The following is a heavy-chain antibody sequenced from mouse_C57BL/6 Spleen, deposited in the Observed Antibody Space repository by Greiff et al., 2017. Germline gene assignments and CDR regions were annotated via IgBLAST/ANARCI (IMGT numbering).Heavy chain of an antibody. V-gene: IGHV5-9-1*02. Sequence: EVKVVESGEGLVKPGGSLKLSCAASGLTFSGYAMSSVRPTPEKRLPWVAYMSSGGDYFYYADTVKGRSTISRDNARNTLYLQMSSLKSEETAMYYCTRNWYFDYWGQGTTLTVSS. J-gene: IGHJ2*01. CDR3: TRNWYFDY. D-gene: IGHD4-1*01. CDR2: MSSGGDYF. CDR1: GLTFSGYA.